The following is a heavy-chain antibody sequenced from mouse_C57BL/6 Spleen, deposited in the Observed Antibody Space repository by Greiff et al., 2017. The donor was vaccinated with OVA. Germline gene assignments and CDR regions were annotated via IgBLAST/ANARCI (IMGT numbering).Heavy chain of an antibody. Sequence: VQLQESGAELAKPGASVKLSCKASGYTFTSYWMHWVKQRPGQGLEWIGYINPSSGYTKYNQKFKDKATLTADKSSSTAYMQLSSLTYEDTAVYNCARGDYDTNGAWFAYWGKGSMVTVSA. CDR1: GYTFTSYW. CDR3: ARGDYDTNGAWFAY. J-gene: IGHJ3*01. D-gene: IGHD2-4*01. V-gene: IGHV1-7*01. CDR2: INPSSGYT.